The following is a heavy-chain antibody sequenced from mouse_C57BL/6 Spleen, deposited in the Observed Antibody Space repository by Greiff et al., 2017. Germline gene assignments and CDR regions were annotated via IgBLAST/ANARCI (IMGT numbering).Heavy chain of an antibody. D-gene: IGHD1-1*01. CDR1: GYTFTEST. CDR2: FYPGSGSL. J-gene: IGHJ1*03. Sequence: VQLQQSGAELVQPGASVTLSCKASGYTFTESTIHWVKQRSGPGLEWLGWFYPGSGSLTSTEKFKDKATLPADKSSSTVYRELSRLTSEDSAVYCCERHGYYGSSYGYFDVGGTGTTGTVSA. V-gene: IGHV1-62-2*01. CDR3: ERHGYYGSSYGYFDV.